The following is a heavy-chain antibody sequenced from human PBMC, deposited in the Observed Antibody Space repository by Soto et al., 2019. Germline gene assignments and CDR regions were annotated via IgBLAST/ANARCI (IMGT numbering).Heavy chain of an antibody. V-gene: IGHV3-30*18. J-gene: IGHJ4*02. CDR1: GFTFSSYG. CDR2: ISYDGSNK. Sequence: GGSLRLSCAASGFTFSSYGMHWVPQAPGKGLEWVAVISYDGSNKYYADSVKGRFTISRDNSKNTLYLQMNSLRAEDTAVYYCAKDSRVARGFDYWGQGTLVTVSS. CDR3: AKDSRVARGFDY. D-gene: IGHD3-10*01.